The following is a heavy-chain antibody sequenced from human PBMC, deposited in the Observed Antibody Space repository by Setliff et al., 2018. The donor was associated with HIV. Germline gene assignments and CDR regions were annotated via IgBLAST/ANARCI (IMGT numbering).Heavy chain of an antibody. CDR3: ATLGY. CDR2: INPNSADT. CDR1: GYTFTGYY. V-gene: IGHV1-2*02. Sequence: ASVKVSCKASGYTFTGYYIHWVRQAPGQGLEWMGWINPNSADTIYAQKFQGRVTMTRDTSISTAYMDLSRLRSDDTAVYYCATLGYWGQGTLVTVSS. J-gene: IGHJ4*02.